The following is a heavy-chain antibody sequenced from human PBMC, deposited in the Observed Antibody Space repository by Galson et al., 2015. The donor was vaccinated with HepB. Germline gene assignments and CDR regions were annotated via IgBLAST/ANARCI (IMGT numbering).Heavy chain of an antibody. V-gene: IGHV3-33*03. D-gene: IGHD5-24*01. CDR3: ASIPEVEMATMFDY. J-gene: IGHJ4*02. CDR1: GFTFSSYG. Sequence: SLRLSCAASGFTFSSYGMHWVRQAPGKGLEWVAVIWYDGSNKYYADSVKGRFTISRDNAKNTLYLQMNSLRAEDTAVYYCASIPEVEMATMFDYWGQGTLVTVSS. CDR2: IWYDGSNK.